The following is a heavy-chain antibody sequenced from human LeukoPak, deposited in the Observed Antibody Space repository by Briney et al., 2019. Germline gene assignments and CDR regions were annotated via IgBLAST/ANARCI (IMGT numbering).Heavy chain of an antibody. D-gene: IGHD2-21*02. J-gene: IGHJ4*02. CDR2: INPNSGGT. V-gene: IGHV1-2*02. Sequence: GASVKVSYKASRHIFTAYYMYSLRQAPGQGLEWMGWINPNSGGTNYAQKFQGRVTMTRDTSISTAYMELSRLRSDDTAVYYCARDHQAYFRGDCYSPFVYWGQGTLVTVSS. CDR3: ARDHQAYFRGDCYSPFVY. CDR1: RHIFTAYY.